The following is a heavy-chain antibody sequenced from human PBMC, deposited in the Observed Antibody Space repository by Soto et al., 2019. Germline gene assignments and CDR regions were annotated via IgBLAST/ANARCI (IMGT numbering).Heavy chain of an antibody. Sequence: PSETLSLTCTVSGGSISSYYWSWIRQPPGKGLEWIGYIYYSGSTDSNPSLRSRVTISVDTSENQFSLKLTSVTAADTAVYYCARHLYYDISPGYLRPYHYYGMDVWGQGTTVTVSS. D-gene: IGHD3-9*01. V-gene: IGHV4-59*08. CDR1: GGSISSYY. J-gene: IGHJ6*02. CDR2: IYYSGST. CDR3: ARHLYYDISPGYLRPYHYYGMDV.